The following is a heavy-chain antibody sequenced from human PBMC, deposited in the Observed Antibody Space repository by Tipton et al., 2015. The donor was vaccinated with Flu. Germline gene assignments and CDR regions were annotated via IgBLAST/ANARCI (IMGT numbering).Heavy chain of an antibody. J-gene: IGHJ3*02. Sequence: TLSLTCTVSGTSISSYYWSWIRQSPGKGLEWIGYISYSGYTNYNPSLKSRVTLSLDISKNHFSLRLSSVTAADTAVYYCARGVYGDDGAFDIWGRGTMVTVSS. CDR2: ISYSGYT. CDR3: ARGVYGDDGAFDI. V-gene: IGHV4-59*01. D-gene: IGHD4-17*01. CDR1: GTSISSYY.